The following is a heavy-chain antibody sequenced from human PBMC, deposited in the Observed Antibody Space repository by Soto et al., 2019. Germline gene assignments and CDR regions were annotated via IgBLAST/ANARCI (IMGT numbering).Heavy chain of an antibody. CDR1: GYTFTSYG. J-gene: IGHJ3*02. V-gene: IGHV1-18*01. CDR2: ISAYNGNT. Sequence: QVQLVQSGAEVKKPGASVKVSCKASGYTFTSYGISWVRQAPGQGLEWMGWISAYNGNTNYAQKLQGRVTMTTDTSTSTAYMELRSLRSDDTAVYYCARVIFRRLRSRLHDAFDIWGQGTMVTVSS. CDR3: ARVIFRRLRSRLHDAFDI. D-gene: IGHD3-3*01.